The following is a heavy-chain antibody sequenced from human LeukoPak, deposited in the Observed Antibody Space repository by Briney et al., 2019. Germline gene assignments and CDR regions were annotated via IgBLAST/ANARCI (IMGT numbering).Heavy chain of an antibody. CDR2: INHSGST. Sequence: SETLSLTCAVYGGSFSGYYWSWIRQPPGKGLERIGEINHSGSTNYNPSLKSRVTISVDTSKNQFSLKLSSVTAADTAVYYCARFPHYYDSSGYPFDYWGQGTLVTVSS. V-gene: IGHV4-34*01. CDR3: ARFPHYYDSSGYPFDY. J-gene: IGHJ4*02. CDR1: GGSFSGYY. D-gene: IGHD3-22*01.